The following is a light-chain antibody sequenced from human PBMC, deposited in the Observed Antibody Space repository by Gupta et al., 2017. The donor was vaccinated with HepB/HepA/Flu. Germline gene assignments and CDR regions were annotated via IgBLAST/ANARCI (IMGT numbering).Light chain of an antibody. CDR3: CSYVGTRSNWV. CDR1: SSDVGGYNY. CDR2: DVN. V-gene: IGLV2-11*01. J-gene: IGLJ3*02. Sequence: QSALTQPRSVSGSPGQSVTISCTGTSSDVGGYNYVSWYQHHPGTVPKLIIYDVNKRPSGVPDRFSGSKSGNTASLTISGLQAEDEADYYCCSYVGTRSNWVFGGGTKLTVL.